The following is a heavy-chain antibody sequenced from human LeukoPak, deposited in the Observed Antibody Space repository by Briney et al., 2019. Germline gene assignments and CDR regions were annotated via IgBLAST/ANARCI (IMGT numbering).Heavy chain of an antibody. CDR3: AGGAVDDFWEDPYYYMDV. D-gene: IGHD3-3*01. CDR2: MSYDGSSK. J-gene: IGHJ6*03. V-gene: IGHV3-30*01. CDR1: RFTFSTYP. Sequence: GGSLRLSCAASRFTFSTYPMHWVRQAPGKGLEWVAVMSYDGSSKYYADSLRGRFTISRDNSKNTLYLQMNSLRADDTAVYYCAGGAVDDFWEDPYYYMDVWGKGTTVTVSS.